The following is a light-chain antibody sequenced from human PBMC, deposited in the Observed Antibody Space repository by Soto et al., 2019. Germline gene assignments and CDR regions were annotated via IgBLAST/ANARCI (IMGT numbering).Light chain of an antibody. V-gene: IGKV1-6*01. Sequence: IQMTQSPSSLSASVGDRVTITCRASQSISTYLNWYQQKAGLAPKLLIYAASDLQAEVPSRFSGSGSGTDFTLTISSLQAEDFATYYCLQDHDYQWTFGQGTK. J-gene: IGKJ2*02. CDR3: LQDHDYQWT. CDR1: QSISTY. CDR2: AAS.